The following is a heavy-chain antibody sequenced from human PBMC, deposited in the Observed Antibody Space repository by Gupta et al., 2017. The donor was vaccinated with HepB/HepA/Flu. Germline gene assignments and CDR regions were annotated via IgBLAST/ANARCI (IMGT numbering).Heavy chain of an antibody. CDR1: GGSISSSSYY. CDR3: ARHRIAAAGTGGWFDP. J-gene: IGHJ5*02. V-gene: IGHV4-39*01. CDR2: IYYSGST. Sequence: QLQLQESGPGLVKPSETLSLTCTVSGGSISSSSYYWGWIRQPPGKGLEWIGSIYYSGSTYYNPSLKSRVTISVDTSKNQFSLKLSSVTAADTAVYYCARHRIAAAGTGGWFDPWGQGTLVTASS. D-gene: IGHD6-13*01.